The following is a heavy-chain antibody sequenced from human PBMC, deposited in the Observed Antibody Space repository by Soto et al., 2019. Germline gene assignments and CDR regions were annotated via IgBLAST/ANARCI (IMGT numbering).Heavy chain of an antibody. CDR1: GYTFTSYD. Sequence: QVQLVQSGAEVKKPGASVKVSCKASGYTFTSYDINWVRQATGQGLVWMGWMNPNGGNTAYAQKFQGRVTMTGNTSISTAYMKLSSLRSEDTAVYYCARAGSTVTTRGYYFDYWGQGTLVTVSS. CDR2: MNPNGGNT. CDR3: ARAGSTVTTRGYYFDY. D-gene: IGHD4-17*01. J-gene: IGHJ4*02. V-gene: IGHV1-8*01.